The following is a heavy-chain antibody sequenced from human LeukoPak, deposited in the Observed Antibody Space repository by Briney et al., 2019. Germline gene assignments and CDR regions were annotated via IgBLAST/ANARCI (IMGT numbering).Heavy chain of an antibody. V-gene: IGHV4-59*01. D-gene: IGHD6-13*01. CDR3: ARARLLNLQWAAAGMSYYYYMDV. J-gene: IGHJ6*03. CDR2: IYYSGST. Sequence: SGTLSLTCTVSGGSISSYYWSWIRQPPGKGLEWIGYIYYSGSTNYNPSLKSRVTISVDTSKNQFSLKLSSVTAADTAVYYCARARLLNLQWAAAGMSYYYYMDVWGKGTTVTVSS. CDR1: GGSISSYY.